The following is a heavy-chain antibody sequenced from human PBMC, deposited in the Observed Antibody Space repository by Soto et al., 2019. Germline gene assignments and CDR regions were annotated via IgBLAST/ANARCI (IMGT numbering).Heavy chain of an antibody. Sequence: DVQLLESGGGLAQRGGFLRLSCAASGFSFSTYGMTWVRQAPGKGLEWVSYGGSGGSTYYADSVKGRFTISRDNAKNTLYLQMNSLRAEDTAVYYCVKFRGRAYHYYYMDVWGNGTTVTVSS. V-gene: IGHV3-23*01. CDR1: GFSFSTYG. CDR3: VKFRGRAYHYYYMDV. CDR2: YGGSGGST. J-gene: IGHJ6*03. D-gene: IGHD3-16*01.